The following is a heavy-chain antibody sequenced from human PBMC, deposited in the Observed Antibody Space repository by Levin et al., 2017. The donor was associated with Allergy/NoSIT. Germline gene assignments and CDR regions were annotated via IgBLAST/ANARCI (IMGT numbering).Heavy chain of an antibody. V-gene: IGHV1-18*01. Sequence: ASVKVSCKASGYTFTSYGISWVRQAPGQGLEWMGWISAYNGNTNYAQKLQGRVTMTTDTSTSTAYMELRSLRSDDTAVYYCARHSLNWNSGTRSWFDPWGQGTLVTVSS. CDR1: GYTFTSYG. CDR2: ISAYNGNT. J-gene: IGHJ5*02. D-gene: IGHD1-7*01. CDR3: ARHSLNWNSGTRSWFDP.